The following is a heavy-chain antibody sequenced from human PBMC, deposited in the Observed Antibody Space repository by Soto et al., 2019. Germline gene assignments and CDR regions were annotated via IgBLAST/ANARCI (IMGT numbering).Heavy chain of an antibody. V-gene: IGHV3-30*18. CDR2: ISYDSSDT. D-gene: IGHD4-17*01. Sequence: QVQLVESGGGVVQPGRSLRLSCAASGFTFSDYGMLWVRQAPGKGLEWVAVISYDSSDTYYAESVKGRLAISRDNSMDTQDLQMNSLRSEDTAVYYCEKVRAGSYGDYVPSPFHVDYWGQGTLVTVSS. J-gene: IGHJ4*02. CDR3: EKVRAGSYGDYVPSPFHVDY. CDR1: GFTFSDYG.